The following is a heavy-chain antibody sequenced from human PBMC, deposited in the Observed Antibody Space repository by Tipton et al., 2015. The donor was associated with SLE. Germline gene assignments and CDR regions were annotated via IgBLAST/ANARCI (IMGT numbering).Heavy chain of an antibody. Sequence: TLSLTCAVYGGSFSGYYWSWVRQPPGKGLEWIGEITHSGSTNYNPSLKSRVTISVDTSKNQFSLKLSSVTAADTAVYYCARGGDTAMARDIWGQGTMVTVSS. J-gene: IGHJ3*02. V-gene: IGHV4-34*01. CDR2: ITHSGST. D-gene: IGHD5-18*01. CDR3: ARGGDTAMARDI. CDR1: GGSFSGYY.